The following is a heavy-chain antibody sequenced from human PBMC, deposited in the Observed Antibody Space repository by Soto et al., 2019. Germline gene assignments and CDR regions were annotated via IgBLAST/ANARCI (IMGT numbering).Heavy chain of an antibody. J-gene: IGHJ5*02. CDR3: ASRGIPDVAYYDFWSGYYSWFDP. CDR1: GFTFSSYA. V-gene: IGHV3-21*01. Sequence: GGSLRLSCAASGFTFSSYAMSWVRQAPGKGLEWVSSISSSSSYIYYADSVKGRFTISRDNAKNSLYLQMNSLRAEDTAVYYCASRGIPDVAYYDFWSGYYSWFDPWGQGTLVTVSS. D-gene: IGHD3-3*01. CDR2: ISSSSSYI.